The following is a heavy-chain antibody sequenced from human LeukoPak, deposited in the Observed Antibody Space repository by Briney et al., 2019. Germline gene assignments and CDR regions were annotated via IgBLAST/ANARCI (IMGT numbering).Heavy chain of an antibody. J-gene: IGHJ4*02. V-gene: IGHV1-2*02. Sequence: ASVKVSCKASGYTFTGYYMHWVRQAPGQGLECMGWINPNSGGTNYAQKFQGRVTMTRDTSISTAYMELSRLRSDDTAVYYCARDGYNYEGFDYWGQGTLVTVSS. CDR2: INPNSGGT. CDR3: ARDGYNYEGFDY. CDR1: GYTFTGYY. D-gene: IGHD5-24*01.